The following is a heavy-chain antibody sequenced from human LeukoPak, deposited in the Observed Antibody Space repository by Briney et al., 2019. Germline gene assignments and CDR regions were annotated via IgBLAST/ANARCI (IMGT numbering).Heavy chain of an antibody. J-gene: IGHJ6*03. CDR1: GFTFPTYV. CDR2: ISQTGSIE. V-gene: IGHV3-30*03. Sequence: GGSLRLSCAASGFTFPTYVIHWVRQAPGKGLEWVAVISQTGSIETYADSVRGRFSISRDNSDSTVYLQMNSLKTEGTAVYYCARDRAVALPTYFYYMDVWGKGTTVIVSS. D-gene: IGHD2-15*01. CDR3: ARDRAVALPTYFYYMDV.